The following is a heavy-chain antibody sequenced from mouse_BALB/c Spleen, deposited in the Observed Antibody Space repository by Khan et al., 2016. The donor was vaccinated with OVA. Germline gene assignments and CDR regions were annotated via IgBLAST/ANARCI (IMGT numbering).Heavy chain of an antibody. CDR1: GFTFSSFG. D-gene: IGHD2-5*01. J-gene: IGHJ2*01. Sequence: EVELVESGGDLVKPGGSLKLSCAASGFTFSSFGMSWIRQTPDKRLEWVATISSGGSYTSYPDSVKGRFTIPRVNARNTRDLQMSRLKSWDTAMYYCARQYSNSFFEYWGQGNTLTVSS. CDR3: ARQYSNSFFEY. V-gene: IGHV5-6*01. CDR2: ISSGGSYT.